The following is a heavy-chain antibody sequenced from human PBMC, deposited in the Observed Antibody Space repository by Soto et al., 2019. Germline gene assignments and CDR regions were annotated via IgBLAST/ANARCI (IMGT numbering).Heavy chain of an antibody. CDR2: IKQDGSEK. CDR1: GFTFSSYW. V-gene: IGHV3-7*01. J-gene: IGHJ4*02. Sequence: GGSLRLSCAASGFTFSSYWMSWVRQAPGKGLEWVANIKQDGSEKYYVDSVKGRFTISRDNAKNSLYLQMNSLRAEDTAVYYFARDLRPNSSPAFGYWGQGTMVTVSS. CDR3: ARDLRPNSSPAFGY. D-gene: IGHD6-19*01.